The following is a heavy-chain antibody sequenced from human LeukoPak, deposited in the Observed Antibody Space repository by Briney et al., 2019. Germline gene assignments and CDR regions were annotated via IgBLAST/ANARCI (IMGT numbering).Heavy chain of an antibody. CDR2: ISGTGSRI. J-gene: IGHJ6*04. Sequence: PGGSLRLSCAASGLTFSSYNMNWVRQAPGGGLEWVSFISGTGSRIYYADSLKGRFTISRDNAKNSLYLQMNSLRAEDTAVYYCAELGITMIGGVWGKGTTVTISS. V-gene: IGHV3-21*01. D-gene: IGHD3-10*02. CDR3: AELGITMIGGV. CDR1: GLTFSSYN.